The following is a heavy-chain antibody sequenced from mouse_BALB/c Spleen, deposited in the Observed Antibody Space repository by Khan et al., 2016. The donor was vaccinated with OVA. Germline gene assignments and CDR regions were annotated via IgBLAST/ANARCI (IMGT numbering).Heavy chain of an antibody. J-gene: IGHJ3*01. D-gene: IGHD1-3*01. CDR2: ISTYYGDA. CDR1: GYTFTDYA. Sequence: QVQLKQSGAELVRPGVSVKISCKGSGYTFTDYAMHWVKQSHAKSLEWIGVISTYYGDADYNRKFKGKATMTVDKSSSTAYMELARLTSEDSAIYYCARGSGNSRFAYWGQGTLVTVSA. CDR3: ARGSGNSRFAY. V-gene: IGHV1S137*01.